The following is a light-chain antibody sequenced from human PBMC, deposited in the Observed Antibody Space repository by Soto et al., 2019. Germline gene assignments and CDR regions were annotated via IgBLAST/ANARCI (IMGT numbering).Light chain of an antibody. J-gene: IGKJ4*01. CDR3: QQYNSNPLT. CDR1: QSVSTW. Sequence: DIQMTQSPSTLSASVGDRVTITCRASQSVSTWLAWYQQKPGKVPKLLIYKVYSLESGVPSTFSGSGSGTEFTLTISSLQPDDFATYYCQQYNSNPLTFGGGTKVEIK. V-gene: IGKV1-5*03. CDR2: KVY.